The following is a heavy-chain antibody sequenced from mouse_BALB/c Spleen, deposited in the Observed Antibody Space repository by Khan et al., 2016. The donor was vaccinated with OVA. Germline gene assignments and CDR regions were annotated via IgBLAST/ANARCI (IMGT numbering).Heavy chain of an antibody. V-gene: IGHV2-9*02. Sequence: QVQLKQSGPGLVAPSQSLSITCTVSGFSLTSYGVHWVRQPPGKGLEWLGVIWAGGSTNYNSALMSRLSISNDNSKSTVFLKINSLQTDNTAMYYWARRKDKWGQGTTLTVSS. CDR2: IWAGGST. CDR3: ARRKDK. J-gene: IGHJ2*01. CDR1: GFSLTSYG.